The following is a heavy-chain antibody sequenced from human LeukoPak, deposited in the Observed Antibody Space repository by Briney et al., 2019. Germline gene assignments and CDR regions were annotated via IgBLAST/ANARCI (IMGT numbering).Heavy chain of an antibody. CDR1: GFTFSNYA. D-gene: IGHD3-22*01. Sequence: PGGSLRLYCAASGFTFSNYAMSWVRQAPGKGLEWVSAISDSGVNTYYADSVKGRFTISRDNSKNTLYLQMNSLRAEDTAVYYCAKASAMIVVVSKHFDYWGQGTLVTVSS. CDR3: AKASAMIVVVSKHFDY. CDR2: ISDSGVNT. V-gene: IGHV3-23*01. J-gene: IGHJ4*02.